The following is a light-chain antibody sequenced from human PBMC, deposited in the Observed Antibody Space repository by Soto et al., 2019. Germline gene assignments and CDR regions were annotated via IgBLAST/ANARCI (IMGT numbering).Light chain of an antibody. CDR2: EDN. V-gene: IGLV6-57*01. Sequence: NFMLTQPHSVSESPGKTVTISCTRSSGSIGSSYVQWYQQRPGSSPTTVIFEDNQRPTGVPVRFSGSIDSSSNSASLVISGLRTEDEAAYYCQSYDTSNHLVFGGGTKVTVL. CDR1: SGSIGSSY. CDR3: QSYDTSNHLV. J-gene: IGLJ3*02.